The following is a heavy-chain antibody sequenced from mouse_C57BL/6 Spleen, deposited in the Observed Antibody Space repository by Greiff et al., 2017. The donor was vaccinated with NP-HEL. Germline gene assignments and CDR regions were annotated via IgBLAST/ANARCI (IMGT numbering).Heavy chain of an antibody. CDR1: GYSITSGYY. D-gene: IGHD2-4*01. J-gene: IGHJ3*01. V-gene: IGHV3-6*01. CDR3: TRDHDYDPFAY. CDR2: IRYDGSN. Sequence: EVKLVESGPGLVKPSQSLSLTCSVTGYSITSGYYWNWIRQFPGNKLEWMGYIRYDGSNNYNPSLKNRTSITRDTSTNQSFMQLISVTTEDAATYYGTRDHDYDPFAYWGQGTLVTVAA.